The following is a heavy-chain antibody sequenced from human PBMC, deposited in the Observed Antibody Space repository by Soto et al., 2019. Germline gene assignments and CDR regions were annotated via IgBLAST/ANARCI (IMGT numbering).Heavy chain of an antibody. CDR1: GGPFNSYT. J-gene: IGHJ6*01. Sequence: QVQLVQSGADVKKPGSSVRVSCKASGGPFNSYTISWVRQAPGQGLEWMGGIIPMSGTANYAQTFQGRVTITADESTNTAYMELTSLRSEDTAVYYCAIGTTVVAFYYYYAMDVW. D-gene: IGHD4-4*01. CDR2: IIPMSGTA. V-gene: IGHV1-69*01. CDR3: AIGTTVVAFYYYYAMDV.